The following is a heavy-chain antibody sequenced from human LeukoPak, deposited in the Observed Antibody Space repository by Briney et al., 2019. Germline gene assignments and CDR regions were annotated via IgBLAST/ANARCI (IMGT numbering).Heavy chain of an antibody. V-gene: IGHV3-21*01. D-gene: IGHD2-15*01. CDR3: AREYCSGGSCSSRLYYFDY. Sequence: WVRQAPGKGLEWVSSISSSSSYIYYADSVKGRFTISRDNAKNSLYLQMNSLRAEDTAVYYCAREYCSGGSCSSRLYYFDYWGQGTLVTVTS. CDR2: ISSSSSYI. J-gene: IGHJ4*02.